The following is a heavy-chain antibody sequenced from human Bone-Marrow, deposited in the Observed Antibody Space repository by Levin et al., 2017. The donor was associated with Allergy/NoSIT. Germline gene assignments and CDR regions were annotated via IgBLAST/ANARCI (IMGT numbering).Heavy chain of an antibody. V-gene: IGHV3-30-3*01. Sequence: GESLKISCAASGFTFSSYAMRWVRQAPGKGLEWVAVISYDGSNKFCADSVEGRFTISRDNSMNTLYLQMNSLRAEDTAVYYCAREAYGDYYFDYWGQGTLVTVSS. CDR2: ISYDGSNK. CDR1: GFTFSSYA. CDR3: AREAYGDYYFDY. J-gene: IGHJ4*02. D-gene: IGHD4-17*01.